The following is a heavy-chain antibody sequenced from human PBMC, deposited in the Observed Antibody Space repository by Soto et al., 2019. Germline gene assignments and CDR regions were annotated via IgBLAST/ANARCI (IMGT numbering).Heavy chain of an antibody. CDR1: GVSISSGGYY. CDR3: ARTTSSWRYYYGMDV. V-gene: IGHV4-39*01. D-gene: IGHD6-13*01. J-gene: IGHJ6*02. CDR2: IYYSGST. Sequence: SETLSLTCTVSGVSISSGGYYWSWIRQPPGKGLEWIGSIYYSGSTYYNPSLKSRVTISVDTSKNQFSLKLSSVTAADTAVYYCARTTSSWRYYYGMDVWGQGTTVTVSS.